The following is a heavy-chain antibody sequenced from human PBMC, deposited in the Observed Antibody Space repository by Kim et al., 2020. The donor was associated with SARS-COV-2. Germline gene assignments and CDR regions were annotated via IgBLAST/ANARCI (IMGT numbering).Heavy chain of an antibody. Sequence: SVKVSCKASGGTFSSYAISWVRQAPGQGLEWMGGMVPSCGTANYAQKFQGRVTITADESTSTAYMELSSLRSEDTAVYYCAYRSGSGSYYNVLYYYYGMDVWGQGTTVTVSS. CDR2: MVPSCGTA. V-gene: IGHV1-69*13. J-gene: IGHJ6*02. CDR1: GGTFSSYA. D-gene: IGHD3-10*01. CDR3: AYRSGSGSYYNVLYYYYGMDV.